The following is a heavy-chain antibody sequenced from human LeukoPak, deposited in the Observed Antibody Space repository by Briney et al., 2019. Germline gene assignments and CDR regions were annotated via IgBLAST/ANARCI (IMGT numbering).Heavy chain of an antibody. J-gene: IGHJ6*02. D-gene: IGHD3-3*01. V-gene: IGHV1-2*02. CDR3: ARDTIFGVVNGMDV. Sequence: ASVKVSCKASGYTFTGYYMHWVRQAPGQGLEWMGWINPNSGGTNYAQKFQGRVTMTRDTSISTAYMELSRLRSDDTAVYYCARDTIFGVVNGMDVWGQGTTVTVSS. CDR1: GYTFTGYY. CDR2: INPNSGGT.